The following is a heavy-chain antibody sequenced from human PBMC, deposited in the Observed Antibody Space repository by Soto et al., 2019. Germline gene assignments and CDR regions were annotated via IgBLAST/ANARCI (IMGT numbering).Heavy chain of an antibody. CDR2: ISWDSSTI. CDR1: GFTFDNCG. D-gene: IGHD5-12*01. Sequence: EVQLVESGGGLVQPGRSLRLSCAASGFTFDNCGMHWVRQAPGKGLEWVAGISWDSSTIGYADSVKGRFIISRDDAKNSLYVQMDSLRGEDTALYYCVQGRYPTMATPLDHWGQGTQVIVSS. J-gene: IGHJ4*02. V-gene: IGHV3-9*01. CDR3: VQGRYPTMATPLDH.